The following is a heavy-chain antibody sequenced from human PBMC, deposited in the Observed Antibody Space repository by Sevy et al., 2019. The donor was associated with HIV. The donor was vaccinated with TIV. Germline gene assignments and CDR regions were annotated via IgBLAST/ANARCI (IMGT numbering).Heavy chain of an antibody. V-gene: IGHV3-7*01. J-gene: IGHJ4*02. D-gene: IGHD6-13*01. CDR1: GFTLNNYW. CDR3: VRAIAKDCSF. Sequence: GGSLRLSCVASGFTLNNYWMHWVRQAPGKGLEWVANINQDGCVTYYVDSVRGRFTISRDNGRNLVFLQMNSLRVDDTALYFCVRAIAKDCSFWGQGTLVTVSS. CDR2: INQDGCVT.